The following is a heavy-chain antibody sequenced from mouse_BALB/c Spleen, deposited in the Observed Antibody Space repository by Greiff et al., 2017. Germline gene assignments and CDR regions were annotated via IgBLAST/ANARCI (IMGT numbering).Heavy chain of an antibody. CDR1: GFNIKDTY. CDR2: IDPANGNT. V-gene: IGHV14-3*02. CDR3: ARSGGNYVYWYFDV. D-gene: IGHD2-1*01. Sequence: VQLKQSGAELVKPGASVKLSCTASGFNIKDTYMHWVKQRPEQGLEWIGRIDPANGNTKYDPKFQGKATITADTSSNTAYLQRSSLTSEDTAVYYCARSGGNYVYWYFDVWGAGTTVTVSS. J-gene: IGHJ1*01.